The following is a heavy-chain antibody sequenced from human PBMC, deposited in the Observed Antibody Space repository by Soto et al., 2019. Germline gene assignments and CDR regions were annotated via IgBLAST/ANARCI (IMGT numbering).Heavy chain of an antibody. D-gene: IGHD2-8*01. CDR2: TYYRSKWYN. CDR1: GDSVSSNSAA. J-gene: IGHJ4*02. V-gene: IGHV6-1*01. CDR3: ARVFYCTNGVCYRPFDY. Sequence: PSQPLSLTCAISGDSVSSNSAAWNWIRQSPSRGLEWLGRTYYRSKWYNDYAVSVKSRITINPDTSKNQFSLQLNSVTPEDTAVYYCARVFYCTNGVCYRPFDYWGQGTLVTVSS.